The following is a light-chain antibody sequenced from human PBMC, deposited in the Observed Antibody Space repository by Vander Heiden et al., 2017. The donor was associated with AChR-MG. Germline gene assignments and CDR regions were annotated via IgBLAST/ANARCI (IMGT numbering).Light chain of an antibody. CDR1: SSNIGSNT. Sequence: QSVLTQPPSASGTPGPRVTISCSGSSSNIGSNTVNWYQELPGTAPRLLIYGKNQRPSGVPDRFSGSKSDTSASLVISGLQSEDEAVYYCSAWDDSLNGYVVFGGGTKLTVL. CDR2: GKN. V-gene: IGLV1-44*01. CDR3: SAWDDSLNGYVV. J-gene: IGLJ2*01.